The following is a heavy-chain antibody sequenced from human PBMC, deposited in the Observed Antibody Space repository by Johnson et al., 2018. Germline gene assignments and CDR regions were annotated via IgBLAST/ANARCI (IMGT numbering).Heavy chain of an antibody. J-gene: IGHJ6*03. CDR3: AKAHCSSTSFYALGDSYYIDV. CDR1: GFTFSSYG. D-gene: IGHD2-2*01. CDR2: ISYDGSNK. Sequence: VQLLESGGGVVQPGRSLRLSCAASGFTFSSYGMHWVRQAPGKGLEWVEVISYDGSNKYYADYVKGRFTISRENSKNTLYLQMNSLRAEETAVYYCAKAHCSSTSFYALGDSYYIDVWGKGTTVTVSS. V-gene: IGHV3-30*18.